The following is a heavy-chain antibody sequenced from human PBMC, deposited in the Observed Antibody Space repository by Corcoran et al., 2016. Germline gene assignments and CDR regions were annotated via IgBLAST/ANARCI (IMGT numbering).Heavy chain of an antibody. V-gene: IGHV3-15*07. Sequence: SVSNAWMNWVRQAPGKGLEWVGRIKSKTDGGTTDYAAPVKGRFTISRDDSKNTLYLQMNSLKTEDTAVYYCTTDSGYCNNGVGFGYWGQGTAVTVSA. D-gene: IGHD2-8*01. CDR2: IKSKTDGGTT. CDR1: SVSNAW. J-gene: IGHJ4*02. CDR3: TTDSGYCNNGVGFGY.